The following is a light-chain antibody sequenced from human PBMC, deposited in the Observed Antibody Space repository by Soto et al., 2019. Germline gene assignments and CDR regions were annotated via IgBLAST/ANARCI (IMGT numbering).Light chain of an antibody. V-gene: IGKV3-15*01. J-gene: IGKJ1*01. CDR3: QQYHYWWA. Sequence: IVMTQSPATLSVCPGERATLSCRASESIDSNLAWYQQKPGQAPRLLIYGASTRASDIPARFSGTGSGAEFTLTISSLQSEDFAVYYCQQYHYWWAFGQGTKVEIK. CDR1: ESIDSN. CDR2: GAS.